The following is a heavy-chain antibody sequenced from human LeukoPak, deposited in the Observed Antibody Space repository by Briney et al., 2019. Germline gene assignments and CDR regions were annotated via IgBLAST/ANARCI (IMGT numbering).Heavy chain of an antibody. V-gene: IGHV4-38-2*02. CDR3: ARHWDYYYYMDV. J-gene: IGHJ6*03. Sequence: NPSETLSLTCTVSGYSISSGYYWGWIRQPPGKGLEWIGSIYYSGRTYYNPSLKSRVTISVDTSKNQFSLKLSSVTAADTAVYYCARHWDYYYYMDVWGKGTTVTISS. CDR2: IYYSGRT. D-gene: IGHD3-16*01. CDR1: GYSISSGYY.